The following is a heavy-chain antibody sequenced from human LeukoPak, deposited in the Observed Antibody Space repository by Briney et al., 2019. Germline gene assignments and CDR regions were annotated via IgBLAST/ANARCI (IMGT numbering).Heavy chain of an antibody. Sequence: SVKVSCKASGYTFTSYYMHWVRQAPGQGLEWMGGIIPLFDTANSAQKFQGRVTITADKSTSTAYMELSSLRSEDTAVYYCASEPPFYDILTAYSPYPWGQGTLVTVSS. CDR3: ASEPPFYDILTAYSPYP. CDR2: IIPLFDTA. D-gene: IGHD3-9*01. J-gene: IGHJ5*02. CDR1: GYTFTSYY. V-gene: IGHV1-69*06.